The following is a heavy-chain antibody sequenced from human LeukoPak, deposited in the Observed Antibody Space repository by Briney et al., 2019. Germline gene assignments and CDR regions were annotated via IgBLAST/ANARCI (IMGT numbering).Heavy chain of an antibody. CDR2: IGTARDT. D-gene: IGHD6-13*01. CDR3: ASSPAYSSSWYAIDN. V-gene: IGHV3-13*01. J-gene: IGHJ4*02. CDR1: GFTFSNYD. Sequence: GGSLRLSCAASGFTFSNYDMHWVRQAAGKGLGWVTGIGTARDTYYPGSVKGRFTISRENAKNSLYLHMNSLSAGDTAVYYCASSPAYSSSWYAIDNWGQGTLVTVSS.